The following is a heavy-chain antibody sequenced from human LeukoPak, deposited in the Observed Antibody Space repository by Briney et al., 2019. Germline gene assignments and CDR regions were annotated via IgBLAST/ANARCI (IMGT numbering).Heavy chain of an antibody. CDR1: GFTFSDYY. Sequence: PGGSLRLSCAASGFTFSDYYMSWIRQAPGKGLEWVSYISSSGSTIYYADSVKGRFTISRDNAKNSLYLQMNNLRAEDTAVYYCARDPSIYGDYLTSGYDYWGQGTLVTVSS. D-gene: IGHD4-17*01. CDR3: ARDPSIYGDYLTSGYDY. V-gene: IGHV3-11*04. J-gene: IGHJ4*02. CDR2: ISSSGSTI.